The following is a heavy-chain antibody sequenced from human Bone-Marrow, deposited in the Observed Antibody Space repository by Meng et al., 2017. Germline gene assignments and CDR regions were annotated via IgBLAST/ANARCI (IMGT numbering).Heavy chain of an antibody. Sequence: ASVKVSCKASGYIFTGYYMHWVRQAPGQGGEGRGRINPKSGGTNYAQEFQGRVTMTRDTSISTAYMELSRLRSDDTAVYYCARDDGRDGYNLVLSEYLQHWGQGTLVTVSS. CDR2: INPKSGGT. CDR1: GYIFTGYY. CDR3: ARDDGRDGYNLVLSEYLQH. J-gene: IGHJ1*01. V-gene: IGHV1-2*06. D-gene: IGHD5-24*01.